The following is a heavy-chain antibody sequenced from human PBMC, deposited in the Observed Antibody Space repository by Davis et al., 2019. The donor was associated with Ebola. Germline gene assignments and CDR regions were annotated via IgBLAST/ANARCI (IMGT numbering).Heavy chain of an antibody. CDR3: VRDGNDYTVFPHHYYGMDV. V-gene: IGHV3-53*01. J-gene: IGHJ6*02. CDR1: GFTVSSNH. D-gene: IGHD4-11*01. CDR2: IYDQST. Sequence: GESLKISCTASGFTVSSNHMSWVRQAPGKGLEWVSVIYDQSTAYADAVRGRFTISRDNAKSSLYLQINNLRADDTAVYYCVRDGNDYTVFPHHYYGMDVWGQGTTVTVSS.